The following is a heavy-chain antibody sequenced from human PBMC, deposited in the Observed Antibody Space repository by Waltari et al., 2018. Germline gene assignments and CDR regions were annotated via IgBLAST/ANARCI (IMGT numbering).Heavy chain of an antibody. V-gene: IGHV3-23*01. D-gene: IGHD6-13*01. J-gene: IGHJ5*02. CDR2: IGGSGGST. CDR3: EVAADNWFDP. CDR1: GFTFSSYA. Sequence: EVQLLESGGGLVQPGGSLRLSCAASGFTFSSYAMSWFRQAPGRGLEWVSVIGGSGGSTKYAGSGKGRVTSARDNSKNTLYLQMNSLRAEDTAGYYCEVAADNWFDPWGQGTLVTVSS.